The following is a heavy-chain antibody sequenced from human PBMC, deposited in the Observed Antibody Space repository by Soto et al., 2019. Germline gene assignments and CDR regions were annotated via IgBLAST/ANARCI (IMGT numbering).Heavy chain of an antibody. CDR2: IYSGGST. V-gene: IGHV3-66*01. CDR1: GFTVSTKY. Sequence: GGSLRLACAAAGFTVSTKYMSWVRQAPGKGLEWVSVIYSGGSTFYADSVRGRFAISRDNSKNTVNLQMNSLRAEDTAVYYCARDPWAADYWGQGTLVTVSS. D-gene: IGHD3-16*01. CDR3: ARDPWAADY. J-gene: IGHJ4*02.